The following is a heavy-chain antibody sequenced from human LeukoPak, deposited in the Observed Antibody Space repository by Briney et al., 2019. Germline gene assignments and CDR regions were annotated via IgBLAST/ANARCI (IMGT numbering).Heavy chain of an antibody. CDR2: ISSSSSYT. J-gene: IGHJ4*02. CDR3: AGGPASYGDYFFDY. Sequence: PGESLRLSCAASGFTFSDYYMSWIRQAPGKGLEWVSYISSSSSYTNYADSVKGRFTISRDNAKNSLYLQMNSLRAEDTAVYYCAGGPASYGDYFFDYWGQGTLVTVSS. D-gene: IGHD4-17*01. V-gene: IGHV3-11*05. CDR1: GFTFSDYY.